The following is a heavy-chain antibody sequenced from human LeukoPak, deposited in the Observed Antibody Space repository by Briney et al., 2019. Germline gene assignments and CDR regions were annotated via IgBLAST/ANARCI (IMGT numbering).Heavy chain of an antibody. V-gene: IGHV3-21*01. Sequence: GGSLRLSCAASGCTVSTNYRTWVRKARGKGLEWVSSISSSSSYIYYADSVKGRFTISRDNAKNSLYLQMNSLRAEDTAVYYCARGSSGLPDYWGQGTLVTVSS. D-gene: IGHD6-19*01. CDR1: GCTVSTNY. CDR3: ARGSSGLPDY. CDR2: ISSSSSYI. J-gene: IGHJ4*02.